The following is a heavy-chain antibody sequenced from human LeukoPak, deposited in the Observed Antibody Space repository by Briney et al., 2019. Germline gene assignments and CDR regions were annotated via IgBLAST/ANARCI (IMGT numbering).Heavy chain of an antibody. J-gene: IGHJ4*02. Sequence: PGGSLRLSCAASGFTFSSYWMHWVRQAPGKGLVWVSRINSDGSSTSYADSVKGRFTISRDNAKNTLYLQMNSLRAEDTAVYYCAKATNGPIGFDYWGQGTLVTVSS. D-gene: IGHD1-1*01. CDR2: INSDGSST. CDR1: GFTFSSYW. V-gene: IGHV3-74*01. CDR3: AKATNGPIGFDY.